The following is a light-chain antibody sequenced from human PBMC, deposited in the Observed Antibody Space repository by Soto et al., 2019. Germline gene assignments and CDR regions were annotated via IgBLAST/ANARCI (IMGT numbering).Light chain of an antibody. CDR2: DAS. CDR3: QQRSNWPRT. Sequence: EIVLTQSPATLSLSPGERATLSCRASQSVSRYLAWYQQRVGQAPRLLIYDASNRATGIPARFSGSGFGTDFTLTISSLEPKDFAVYDCQQRSNWPRTFGQGTKVEIK. J-gene: IGKJ1*01. CDR1: QSVSRY. V-gene: IGKV3-11*01.